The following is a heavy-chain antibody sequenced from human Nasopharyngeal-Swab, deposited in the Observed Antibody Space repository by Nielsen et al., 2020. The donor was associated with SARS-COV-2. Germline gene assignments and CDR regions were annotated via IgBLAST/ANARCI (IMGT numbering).Heavy chain of an antibody. Sequence: GESLKISCKGSGYSFTSYWIGWVRQMPGKGLEWMWIIYPGDSDTRYSPSFQGQVTISADKSISTAYLQWSSLKASDTAMYYCARLVSTTVTTTYFDYWGQGTLVTVSS. J-gene: IGHJ4*02. CDR2: IYPGDSDT. CDR3: ARLVSTTVTTTYFDY. V-gene: IGHV5-51*01. CDR1: GYSFTSYW. D-gene: IGHD4-17*01.